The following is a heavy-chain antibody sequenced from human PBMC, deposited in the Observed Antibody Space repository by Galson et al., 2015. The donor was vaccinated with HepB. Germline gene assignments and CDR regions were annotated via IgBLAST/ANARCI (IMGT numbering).Heavy chain of an antibody. D-gene: IGHD3-10*01. CDR2: IRSKANSYAT. Sequence: SLRLSCAASGFTFSGSATHWVRQASGKGLEWVGRIRSKANSYATAYAASVKGRFTISRDDSKNTAYLQMNSLKTEDTAVYYCHGSGTPRGAFDIWGQGTMVTVSS. CDR1: GFTFSGSA. CDR3: HGSGTPRGAFDI. J-gene: IGHJ3*02. V-gene: IGHV3-73*01.